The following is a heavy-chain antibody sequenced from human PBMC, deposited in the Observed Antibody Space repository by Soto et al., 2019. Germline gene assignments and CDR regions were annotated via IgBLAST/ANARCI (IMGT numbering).Heavy chain of an antibody. CDR1: GGTFSSYA. CDR3: ARVTVGDSSSFHRFDY. V-gene: IGHV1-69*12. J-gene: IGHJ4*02. CDR2: IIPIFGTA. Sequence: QVQLVQSGAEVKKPGSSVKVSCKASGGTFSSYAISWVRQAPGQGLEWMGGIIPIFGTANYAQKFQGRVTITADEXTXXAYMELSSLRSEDTAVYYCARVTVGDSSSFHRFDYWGQGTLVTVSS. D-gene: IGHD6-6*01.